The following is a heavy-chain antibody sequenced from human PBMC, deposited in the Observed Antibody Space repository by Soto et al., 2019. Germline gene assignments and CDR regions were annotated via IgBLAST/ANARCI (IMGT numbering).Heavy chain of an antibody. CDR2: MNPNSANT. CDR3: AREGMDV. V-gene: IGHV1-8*01. CDR1: GYSFTSYD. J-gene: IGHJ6*02. Sequence: QVQLVQSGAEVKKPGASVKVSCKASGYSFTSYDINWVRQATGQGLAWMAYMNPNSANTGYAQNYQGRLTMTWNTAIDTAYMELSSLRSDDTAVYYCAREGMDVWGQGTTVTVSS.